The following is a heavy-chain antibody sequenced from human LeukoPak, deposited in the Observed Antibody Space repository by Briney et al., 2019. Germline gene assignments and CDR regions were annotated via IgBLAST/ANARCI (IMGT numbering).Heavy chain of an antibody. CDR1: GYIFTAYY. D-gene: IGHD4-17*01. CDR2: INPNSGGT. J-gene: IGHJ6*02. V-gene: IGHV1-2*06. CDR3: ARNGDYGAGYYGMDV. Sequence: ASVKVSCKASGYIFTAYYMHWVRQAPGQGLEWVGRINPNSGGTNYAQNFQGRVTLTRDTSISTAYMELSRLRSDDTAVYYCARNGDYGAGYYGMDVWGQGTTVTVSS.